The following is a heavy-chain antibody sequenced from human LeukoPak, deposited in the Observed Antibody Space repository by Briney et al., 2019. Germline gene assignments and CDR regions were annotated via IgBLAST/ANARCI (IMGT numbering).Heavy chain of an antibody. CDR3: ARGGSYSNWFDP. CDR2: MYYRGNT. CDR1: GGSISTITYY. D-gene: IGHD1-26*01. Sequence: SETLSLTCTVSGGSISTITYYWGWIRQPPGKGLEWVGHMYYRGNTFYNPSLKSRVTISVDTSKNQFSLKLRSVTAADTAVYYCARGGSYSNWFDPWGQGTLVTVSS. J-gene: IGHJ5*02. V-gene: IGHV4-39*07.